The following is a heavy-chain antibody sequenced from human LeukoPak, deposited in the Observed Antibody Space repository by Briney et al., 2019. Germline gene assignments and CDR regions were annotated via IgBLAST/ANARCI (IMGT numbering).Heavy chain of an antibody. J-gene: IGHJ6*02. CDR1: GFTFSSYS. Sequence: GGSLRLSCAASGFTFSSYSMNWVRQAPGKGLEWVSSISSSSSYIYYADSVKGRFTISRDNAKNSLYLQMNSLRAEDTAVYYCARDGDVDIVATSYGMDVWGQGTTVTVPS. D-gene: IGHD5-12*01. CDR3: ARDGDVDIVATSYGMDV. V-gene: IGHV3-21*01. CDR2: ISSSSSYI.